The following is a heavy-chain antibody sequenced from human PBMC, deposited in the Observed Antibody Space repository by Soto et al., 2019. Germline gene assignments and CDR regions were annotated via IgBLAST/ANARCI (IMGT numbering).Heavy chain of an antibody. CDR3: ARSYSSSWYLPNDY. CDR2: ISGSGGST. D-gene: IGHD6-13*01. CDR1: GFTFSSYS. Sequence: PGGSLRLSCAASGFTFSSYSMNWVRQAPGKGLEWVSAISGSGGSTYYADSVKGRFTISRDNSKNTLYLQMNSLRAEDTAVYYCARSYSSSWYLPNDYWGQGTLVTVSS. V-gene: IGHV3-23*01. J-gene: IGHJ4*02.